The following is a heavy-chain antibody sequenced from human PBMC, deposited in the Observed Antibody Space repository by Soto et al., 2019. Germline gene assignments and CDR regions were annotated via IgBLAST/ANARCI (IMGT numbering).Heavy chain of an antibody. CDR3: AKDTRVGATQNYYYYGMDV. CDR2: ISYDGSNK. D-gene: IGHD1-26*01. Sequence: GGSLRLSCAASGFAFSSYGMHWVRQAPGKGLEWVAVISYDGSNKYYADSVKGRFTISRDNSKNTLYLQMNSLRAEDTAVYYCAKDTRVGATQNYYYYGMDVWGQGTTVTVS. J-gene: IGHJ6*02. V-gene: IGHV3-30*18. CDR1: GFAFSSYG.